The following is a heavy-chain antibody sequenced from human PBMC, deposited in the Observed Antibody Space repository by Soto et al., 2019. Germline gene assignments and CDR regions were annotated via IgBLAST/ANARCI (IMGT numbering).Heavy chain of an antibody. Sequence: QVQLVQSGAEVKKPGSSVKVSCKASGGTFSSYNINWVRQAPGQGLEWMGRIIPFLGITQYAQKLQGRVTITADKSTSTAYMDLSSLRSEDTAVYYCARAVSAYDYTGRDVWGQGTRVTVSS. D-gene: IGHD5-12*01. CDR3: ARAVSAYDYTGRDV. V-gene: IGHV1-69*02. J-gene: IGHJ6*02. CDR1: GGTFSSYN. CDR2: IIPFLGIT.